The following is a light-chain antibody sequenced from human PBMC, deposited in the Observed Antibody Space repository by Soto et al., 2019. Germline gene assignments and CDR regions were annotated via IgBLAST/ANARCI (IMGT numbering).Light chain of an antibody. V-gene: IGKV2-30*01. J-gene: IGKJ1*01. CDR2: RAS. Sequence: DVVMTQSPLSLPVTLGQPASISCKSSQSLVFSDGNACLNCFQQRPGQSPRRLIYRASNRDSGVQARFGGSWSGTDFHLQINGVEAEDVGVYYCMQATHWPPTFGRGTRVEIK. CDR3: MQATHWPPT. CDR1: QSLVFSDGNAC.